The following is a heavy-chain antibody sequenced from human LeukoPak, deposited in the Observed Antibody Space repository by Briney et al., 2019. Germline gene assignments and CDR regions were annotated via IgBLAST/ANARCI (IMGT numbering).Heavy chain of an antibody. CDR3: ARDRVLRYFDWLIDY. D-gene: IGHD3-9*01. V-gene: IGHV4-34*01. CDR1: GGSFSGYY. J-gene: IGHJ4*02. Sequence: SETLSLTCAVYGGSFSGYYWSWIRQPPGKGLEWIGEINHSGSTNYNPSLKSRVTISVDTSKNQFSLKLSSVTAADTAVYYCARDRVLRYFDWLIDYWGQGTLVTVSS. CDR2: INHSGST.